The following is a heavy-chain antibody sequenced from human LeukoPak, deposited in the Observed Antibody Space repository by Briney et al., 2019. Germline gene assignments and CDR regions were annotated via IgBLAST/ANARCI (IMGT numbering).Heavy chain of an antibody. J-gene: IGHJ4*02. CDR2: INPNSGGT. CDR3: ARDSSGPTDY. D-gene: IGHD6-19*01. V-gene: IGHV1-2*02. CDR1: GYTFTGYY. Sequence: ASVKVSCKASGYTFTGYYMHWVRQPPGQGLEWMGWINPNSGGTNYAHKFQGRVTMTRDTSVSTAYMELSRLRSDDTAVYYCARDSSGPTDYWGQGTLVTVSS.